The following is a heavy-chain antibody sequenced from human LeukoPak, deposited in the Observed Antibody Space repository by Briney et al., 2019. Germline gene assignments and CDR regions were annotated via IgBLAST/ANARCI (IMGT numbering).Heavy chain of an antibody. D-gene: IGHD2-2*02. CDR1: GYTFTGYY. J-gene: IGHJ4*02. CDR2: INPNSGGT. Sequence: GASVKVSCKASGYTFTGYYMHWVRQAPGQGLEWMGWINPNSGGTNYAQKFQGRVTMTRDTSISTAYMELNRLRSDDTAVYYCARELGGEVVPAAILFDYWGQGTLVTVSS. CDR3: ARELGGEVVPAAILFDY. V-gene: IGHV1-2*02.